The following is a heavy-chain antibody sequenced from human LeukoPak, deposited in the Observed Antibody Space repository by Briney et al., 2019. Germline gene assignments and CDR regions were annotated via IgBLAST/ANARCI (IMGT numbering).Heavy chain of an antibody. V-gene: IGHV1-8*02. J-gene: IGHJ4*02. CDR3: ARPTDYDFWSGHQYYFDY. Sequence: ASVKVSCKASGYTFTSYDINWVRQATGQGLEWMGWMNPNSGNTGYAQKFQGRVTMTRDTSISTAYMELSRLRSDDTAVYYCARPTDYDFWSGHQYYFDYWGQGTLVTVSS. CDR1: GYTFTSYD. CDR2: MNPNSGNT. D-gene: IGHD3-3*01.